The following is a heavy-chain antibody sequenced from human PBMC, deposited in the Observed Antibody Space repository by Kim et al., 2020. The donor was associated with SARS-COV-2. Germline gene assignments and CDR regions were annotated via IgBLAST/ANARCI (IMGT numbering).Heavy chain of an antibody. CDR3: ARGRGKNSNYVVGLRPYYFDY. CDR2: INHSGST. D-gene: IGHD4-4*01. V-gene: IGHV4-34*01. Sequence: SETLSLTCAVYGGSFSGYYWSWIRQPPGKGLEWIGEINHSGSTNYNPSLKSRVTISVDTSKNQFSLKLSSVTAADTAVYYCARGRGKNSNYVVGLRPYYFDYWGQGTLVTVSS. J-gene: IGHJ4*02. CDR1: GGSFSGYY.